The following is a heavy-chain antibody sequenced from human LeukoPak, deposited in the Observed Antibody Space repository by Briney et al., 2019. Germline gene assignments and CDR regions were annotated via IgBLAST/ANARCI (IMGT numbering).Heavy chain of an antibody. D-gene: IGHD1-26*01. CDR3: ARDFWEPPFDP. J-gene: IGHJ5*02. CDR2: ISSSSSYI. V-gene: IGHV3-21*01. CDR1: GFTFSNAC. Sequence: GGSLRLSCAASGFTFSNACMNWVRQAPGKGLEWVSSISSSSSYICYADSVKGRFTISRDNAKNSLYLQMNSLRAEDTAVYYCARDFWEPPFDPWGQGTLVTVSS.